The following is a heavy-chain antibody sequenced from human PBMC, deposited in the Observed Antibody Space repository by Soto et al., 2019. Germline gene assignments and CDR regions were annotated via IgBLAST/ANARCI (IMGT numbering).Heavy chain of an antibody. D-gene: IGHD3-10*01. CDR2: IWYDGSNK. Sequence: QVQLVESGGGVVQPGRSLRLSCAASGFTFSSDGMHWVRQAPGKGLEWVAVIWYDGSNKYYADSVKGRFTISRDNSKNTLYLQMNSLRAEDTAVYYCARGGPWYVPYSSGSYSGYYFDYWGQGTLVTVSS. J-gene: IGHJ4*02. V-gene: IGHV3-33*01. CDR3: ARGGPWYVPYSSGSYSGYYFDY. CDR1: GFTFSSDG.